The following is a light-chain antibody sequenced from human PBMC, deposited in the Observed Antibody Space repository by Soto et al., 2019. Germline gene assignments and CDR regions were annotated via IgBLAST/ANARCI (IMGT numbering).Light chain of an antibody. J-gene: IGKJ2*01. CDR3: QQSYRTPYT. V-gene: IGKV1-39*01. CDR2: AAS. CDR1: QSISSY. Sequence: DIQMTQSPSSLSASVGDRVTITCRASQSISSYLNWYQQKPGKAPKLLIYAASSLQSGVPSRFSGSGSGTDFTLTFSSLQPEDFATYYCQQSYRTPYTFGQGTKLEIK.